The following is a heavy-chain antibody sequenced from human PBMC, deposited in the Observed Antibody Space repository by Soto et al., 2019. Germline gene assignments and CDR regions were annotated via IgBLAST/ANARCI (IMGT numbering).Heavy chain of an antibody. V-gene: IGHV3-48*02. Sequence: EVQLVESGGGLVQPGGSLRLSCAASGFTFSSYSMNWVRQAPGKGLEWVSYISSSSSTIYYADSVKGRFTISRDNAKDSLFLEMNSLRDEDKAVYYCVRPLGPSGGSCYYWGQGTLVTVSS. D-gene: IGHD2-15*01. CDR2: ISSSSSTI. CDR1: GFTFSSYS. J-gene: IGHJ4*02. CDR3: VRPLGPSGGSCYY.